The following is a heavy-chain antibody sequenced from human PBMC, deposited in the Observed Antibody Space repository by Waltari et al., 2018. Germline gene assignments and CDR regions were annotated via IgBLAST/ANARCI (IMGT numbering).Heavy chain of an antibody. D-gene: IGHD2-2*01. CDR1: GFTVSSNY. CDR2: IYSGGST. V-gene: IGHV3-53*01. J-gene: IGHJ4*02. Sequence: EVQLVESGGGLIQPGGSLRLSCAASGFTVSSNYMSWVRQAPGKGLEWVSVIYSGGSTYYADSVKGRFTISRDNSKNTLYLQMNSLRAEDTAVYYCATLCSSTSCRKLPFDYWGQGTLVTVSS. CDR3: ATLCSSTSCRKLPFDY.